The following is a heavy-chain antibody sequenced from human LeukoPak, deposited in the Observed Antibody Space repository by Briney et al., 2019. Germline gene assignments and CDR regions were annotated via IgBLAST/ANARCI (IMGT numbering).Heavy chain of an antibody. Sequence: GASVKVSCKASGYTFTSYGISWVRQAPGQGLEWMGWISAYNGNTNYAQKLQGRVTMTTDTSTSTAYMELRSLRSDDTAVYYCAXXXXXXGWYSDGFDYWGQGTLVTVSS. V-gene: IGHV1-18*01. D-gene: IGHD6-19*01. J-gene: IGHJ4*02. CDR2: ISAYNGNT. CDR3: AXXXXXXGWYSDGFDY. CDR1: GYTFTSYG.